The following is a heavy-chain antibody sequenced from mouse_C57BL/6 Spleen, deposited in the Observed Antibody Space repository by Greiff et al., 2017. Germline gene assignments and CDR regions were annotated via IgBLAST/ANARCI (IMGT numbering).Heavy chain of an antibody. Sequence: VQLQESDAELVKPGASVKISCKVSGYTFTDHTIHWMKQRPEQGLEWIGYIYPRDGSTKYNEKFKGKATLTADKSSSTAYMQLNSLTSEDSAVYFCARWEFITTVVATYYFDYWGQGTTLTVSS. D-gene: IGHD1-1*01. CDR3: ARWEFITTVVATYYFDY. J-gene: IGHJ2*01. CDR1: GYTFTDHT. V-gene: IGHV1-78*01. CDR2: IYPRDGST.